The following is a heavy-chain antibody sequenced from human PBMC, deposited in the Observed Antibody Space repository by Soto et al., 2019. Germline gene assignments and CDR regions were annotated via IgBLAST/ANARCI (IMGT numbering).Heavy chain of an antibody. Sequence: QVQLVQSGAEVKKPGASVKVSCKASGYTFTSYDINWVRQATGQGLEWMGWMNPNSGNTGYAQKFQGRVTMTRNTTMSTAYIELSSLRYDDAAVYYCARSTNDYGDPHWGQGTLVTVSS. CDR2: MNPNSGNT. CDR1: GYTFTSYD. V-gene: IGHV1-8*01. J-gene: IGHJ4*02. CDR3: ARSTNDYGDPH. D-gene: IGHD4-17*01.